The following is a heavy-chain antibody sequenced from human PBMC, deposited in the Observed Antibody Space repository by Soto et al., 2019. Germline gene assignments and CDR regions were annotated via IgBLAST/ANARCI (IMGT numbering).Heavy chain of an antibody. CDR1: GGSISSGGYY. V-gene: IGHV4-31*03. J-gene: IGHJ4*02. D-gene: IGHD5-18*01. CDR3: ASSSYGKVIDY. Sequence: QVQLQESGPGLVKPSQTLSLTCTVSGGSISSGGYYWSWIRQHPGKGLERIGYIYYSGSTYYNPFLRSRVTTSVDTSKNQFSLKLSSVTAADTAVYYCASSSYGKVIDYWGQGTLVTVSS. CDR2: IYYSGST.